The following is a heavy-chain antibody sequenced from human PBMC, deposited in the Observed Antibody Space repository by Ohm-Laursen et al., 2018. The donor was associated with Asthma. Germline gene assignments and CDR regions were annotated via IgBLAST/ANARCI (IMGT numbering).Heavy chain of an antibody. D-gene: IGHD6-19*01. CDR2: ISGSGGST. CDR1: GFTFSTYW. Sequence: SLRLSCSASGFTFSTYWMHWVRQAPGKGLEWVSAISGSGGSTYYADSVKGRFTISRDNSKNTLYLQMNSLRAEDTAVYYCAKIRLRQWLVFDYWGQGTLVTVSS. V-gene: IGHV3-23*01. CDR3: AKIRLRQWLVFDY. J-gene: IGHJ4*02.